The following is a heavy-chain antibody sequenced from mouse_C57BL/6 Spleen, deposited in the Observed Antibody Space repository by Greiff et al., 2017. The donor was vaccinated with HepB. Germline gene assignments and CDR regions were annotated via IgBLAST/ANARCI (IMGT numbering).Heavy chain of an antibody. CDR1: GYAFSSYW. CDR3: ARSATVVDDY. D-gene: IGHD1-1*01. V-gene: IGHV1-80*01. CDR2: IYPGDGDT. J-gene: IGHJ2*01. Sequence: QVQLKESGAELVKPGASVKISCKASGYAFSSYWMNWVKQRPGKGLEWIGQIYPGDGDTNYNGKFKGKATLTADKSSSTAYMQLSSLTSEDSAVYFCARSATVVDDYWGQGTTLTVSS.